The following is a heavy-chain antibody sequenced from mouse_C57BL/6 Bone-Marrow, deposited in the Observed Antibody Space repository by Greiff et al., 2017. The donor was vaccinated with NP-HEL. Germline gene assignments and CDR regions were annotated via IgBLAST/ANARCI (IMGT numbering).Heavy chain of an antibody. CDR1: RYTFTNYW. CDR2: IYPGGGYT. V-gene: IGHV1-63*01. Sequence: QVQLQQSGAELVRPGTSVKMSCKASRYTFTNYWIGWAKQRPGHGLEWIGDIYPGGGYTNYNEKFKGKATLTADKSSSTAYMQFSSLTSEDSAIYYCARFDGYYGFAYWGQGTLVTVSA. D-gene: IGHD2-3*01. CDR3: ARFDGYYGFAY. J-gene: IGHJ3*01.